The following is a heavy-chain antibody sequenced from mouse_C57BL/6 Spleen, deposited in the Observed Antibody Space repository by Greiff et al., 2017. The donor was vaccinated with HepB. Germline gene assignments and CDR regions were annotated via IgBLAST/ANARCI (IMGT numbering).Heavy chain of an antibody. CDR1: GFTFSDYG. CDR2: ISSGSSTI. D-gene: IGHD2-3*01. V-gene: IGHV5-17*01. J-gene: IGHJ4*01. CDR3: ARGYDGYYRYAMDY. Sequence: EVQGVESGGGLVKPGGSLKLSCAASGFTFSDYGMHWVRQAPEKGLEWVAYISSGSSTIYYADTVKGRFTISRDNAKNTLFLQMTSLRSEDTAMYYWARGYDGYYRYAMDYWGQGTSVTVSS.